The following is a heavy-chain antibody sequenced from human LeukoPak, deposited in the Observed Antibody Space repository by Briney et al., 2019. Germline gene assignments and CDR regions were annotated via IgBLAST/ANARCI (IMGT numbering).Heavy chain of an antibody. CDR2: INPNSGGT. Sequence: ASVKVSCKASGYTFTSYDINWVRQATGQGLEWMGWINPNSGGTNYAQKFQGRVTMTRDTSISTAYMELSRLRSDDTAVYYCARTLRGDFWSGYYFDYWGQGTLVTVSS. V-gene: IGHV1-2*02. CDR1: GYTFTSYD. D-gene: IGHD3-3*01. J-gene: IGHJ4*02. CDR3: ARTLRGDFWSGYYFDY.